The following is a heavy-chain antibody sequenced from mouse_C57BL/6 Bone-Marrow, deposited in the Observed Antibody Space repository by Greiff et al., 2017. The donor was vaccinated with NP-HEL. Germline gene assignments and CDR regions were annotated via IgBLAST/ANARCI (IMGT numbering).Heavy chain of an antibody. CDR1: GYAFSSSW. CDR3: AREGTGTSGFAY. D-gene: IGHD4-1*01. Sequence: VKLMESGPELVKPGASVKISCKASGYAFSSSWMNWVKQRPGKGLEWIGRIYPGDGDTNYNGKFKGKATLTADKSSSTAYMQLSSLTSEDSAVYFCAREGTGTSGFAYWGQGTLVTVSA. CDR2: IYPGDGDT. J-gene: IGHJ3*01. V-gene: IGHV1-82*01.